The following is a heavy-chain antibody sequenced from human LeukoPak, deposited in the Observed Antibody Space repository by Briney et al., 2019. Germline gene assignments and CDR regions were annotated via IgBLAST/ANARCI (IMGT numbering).Heavy chain of an antibody. CDR1: GFTFSSYG. CDR3: ARSLYYYDSSGYYPLDY. CDR2: IWYDGSNK. Sequence: GGSLRLSCAASGFTFSSYGMHWVRQAPGKGLEWVAVIWYDGSNKYYADSVKGRFTISRDNSKNTLYLQMNSLRAEDTAVYYCARSLYYYDSSGYYPLDYWGQGTLVTVPS. V-gene: IGHV3-33*01. J-gene: IGHJ4*02. D-gene: IGHD3-22*01.